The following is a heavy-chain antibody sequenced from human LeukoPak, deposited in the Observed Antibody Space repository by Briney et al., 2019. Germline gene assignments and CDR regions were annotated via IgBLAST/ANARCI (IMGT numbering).Heavy chain of an antibody. D-gene: IGHD4-11*01. CDR1: GGSISSYY. J-gene: IGHJ4*02. CDR2: IYYSGST. Sequence: KPSVTLSLTCTVSGGSISSYYWSWIRQPPGKGLEWIGYIYYSGSTDYNPSLKSRVTISVDTSKNQFSLKLSSVTAADTAVYYCAREGVTKYYFDYWGQGTLVTVSS. CDR3: AREGVTKYYFDY. V-gene: IGHV4-59*01.